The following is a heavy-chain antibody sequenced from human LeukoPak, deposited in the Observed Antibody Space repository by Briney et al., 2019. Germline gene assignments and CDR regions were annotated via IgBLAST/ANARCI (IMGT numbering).Heavy chain of an antibody. V-gene: IGHV3-23*01. CDR1: GFTFSSYA. CDR2: ISYTGGST. CDR3: AKRIVGPTSGYYFDY. J-gene: IGHJ4*02. D-gene: IGHD1-26*01. Sequence: PGGSLRVSCAASGFTFSSYAMGWVRQAPGKGLEWVSSISYTGGSTYYADSVKGRFTISRDNSKNTLNLQMNSLRAEDTAVYYCAKRIVGPTSGYYFDYWGQGTLVTVSS.